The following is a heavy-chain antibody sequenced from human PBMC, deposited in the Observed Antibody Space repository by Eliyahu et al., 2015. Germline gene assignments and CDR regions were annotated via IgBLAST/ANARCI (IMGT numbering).Heavy chain of an antibody. D-gene: IGHD6-13*01. CDR1: GASVSSNXXA. J-gene: IGHJ6*02. CDR3: AREGSSSWSLYYYYGMDV. Sequence: QVQLQQSGPGLVKPSQTLSLTCAISGASVSSNXXAWNWIRQSPSRGLEWLGRTYYRSKWYNDYAVSVKSRITINPDTSKNQFSLQLNSVTPEDTAVYYCAREGSSSWSLYYYYGMDVWGQGTTVTVSS. V-gene: IGHV6-1*01. CDR2: TYYRSKWYN.